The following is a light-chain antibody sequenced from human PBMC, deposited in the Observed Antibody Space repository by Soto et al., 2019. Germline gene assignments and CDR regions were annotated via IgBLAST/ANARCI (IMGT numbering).Light chain of an antibody. J-gene: IGKJ4*01. V-gene: IGKV3-15*01. CDR1: QSFSSN. CDR3: QQYNNWPLT. Sequence: DIAMTQFPVILSVCRGVRPTLSCLASQSFSSNVAWYQQKPGQAPRLLIYGASTRATGIPARFSGSGSGTEFTLTISSLQSEDFAVYYCQQYNNWPLTFGGGTKVDIK. CDR2: GAS.